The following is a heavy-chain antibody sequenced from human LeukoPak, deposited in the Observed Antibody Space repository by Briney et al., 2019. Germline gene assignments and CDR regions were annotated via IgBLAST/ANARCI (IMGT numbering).Heavy chain of an antibody. CDR3: AKLLLYDSSGPRDY. V-gene: IGHV3-23*01. D-gene: IGHD3-22*01. CDR2: ISGSGGST. J-gene: IGHJ4*02. CDR1: GFTFGSYA. Sequence: GGSLRLSCAASGFTFGSYAMSWVRQAPGKGLEWVSAISGSGGSTYYADSVKGRFTISRDNSKNTLYLQMNSLRAEDTAVYYCAKLLLYDSSGPRDYWGQGTLVTVSS.